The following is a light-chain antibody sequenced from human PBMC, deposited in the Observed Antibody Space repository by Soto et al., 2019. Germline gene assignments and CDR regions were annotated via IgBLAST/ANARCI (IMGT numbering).Light chain of an antibody. CDR1: SGHSSYA. CDR3: QTWGTGEV. CDR2: LNSDGSH. V-gene: IGLV4-69*01. J-gene: IGLJ2*01. Sequence: QAVVTQSPSASASLGASVKLTCTLSSGHSSYAIAWHQQQPEKGPRYLMKLNSDGSHSKGDGIPDRFSGSSSGAERYLTISNLQSEDEADYYCQTWGTGEVFGGGTKLTVL.